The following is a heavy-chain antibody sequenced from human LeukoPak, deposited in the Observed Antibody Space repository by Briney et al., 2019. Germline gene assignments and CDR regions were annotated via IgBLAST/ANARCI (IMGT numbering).Heavy chain of an antibody. V-gene: IGHV3-53*01. D-gene: IGHD6-19*01. CDR3: ARAGGLRIAVAPIDC. J-gene: IGHJ4*02. CDR2: IYSGGGT. CDR1: GFTVSSNY. Sequence: GGSLRLSCAASGFTVSSNYMSWVRQAPGKGLEWVSVIYSGGGTFYADSVKGRFTISRDNSKNTLYLQMNSLRAEDTAVYYCARAGGLRIAVAPIDCWGQGTLVTVSS.